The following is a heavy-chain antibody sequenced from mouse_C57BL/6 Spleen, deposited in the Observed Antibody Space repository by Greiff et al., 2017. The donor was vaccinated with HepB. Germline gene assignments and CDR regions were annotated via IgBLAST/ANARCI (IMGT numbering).Heavy chain of an antibody. D-gene: IGHD1-2*01. CDR2: IDPSDSYT. Sequence: QVQLQQPGAELVRPGTSVKLSCKASGYTLTSYWMHWVKQRPGQGLEWIGVIDPSDSYTNYNQKFKGKATLTVDTSSSTAYMQLSSLTSEDSAVYYCAREGGLRLYAMDYWGQGTSVTVSS. J-gene: IGHJ4*01. CDR3: AREGGLRLYAMDY. V-gene: IGHV1-59*01. CDR1: GYTLTSYW.